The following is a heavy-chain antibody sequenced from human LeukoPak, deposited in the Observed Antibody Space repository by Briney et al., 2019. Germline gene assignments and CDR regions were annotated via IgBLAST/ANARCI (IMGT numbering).Heavy chain of an antibody. CDR3: ARDLRGSWFGEFQGGFDP. CDR2: INPNSGGT. J-gene: IGHJ5*02. D-gene: IGHD3-10*01. V-gene: IGHV1-2*02. Sequence: GASVKVSCKASGYTFTGYYMHWVRQAPGQGLEWMGWINPNSGGTNYAQKFQGRVTMTRDTSISTAYMELSRLRSDDTAVYYCARDLRGSWFGEFQGGFDPWGQGTLVTISS. CDR1: GYTFTGYY.